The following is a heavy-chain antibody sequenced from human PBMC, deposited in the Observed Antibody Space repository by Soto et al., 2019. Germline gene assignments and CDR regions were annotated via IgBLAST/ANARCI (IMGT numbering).Heavy chain of an antibody. CDR3: ASVWSGYTSYYYGMDV. CDR2: INHSGST. D-gene: IGHD3-3*01. Sequence: PSETLSLTCAVYGGSFGGYYWSWIRQPPGKGLEWIGEINHSGSTNYNPSLKSRVTISVDTSKNQFSLKLSSVTAADTAVYYCASVWSGYTSYYYGMDVWGQGTTVTVSS. J-gene: IGHJ6*02. CDR1: GGSFGGYY. V-gene: IGHV4-34*01.